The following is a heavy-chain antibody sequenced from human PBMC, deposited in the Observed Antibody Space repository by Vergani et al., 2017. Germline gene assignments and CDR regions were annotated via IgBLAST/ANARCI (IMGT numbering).Heavy chain of an antibody. J-gene: IGHJ4*02. CDR1: GYTFTSYY. D-gene: IGHD5-24*01. Sequence: QVQLVQSGAEVKKPGASVKVSCTASGYTFTSYYMHWVRQAPGQGLEWMGINNPSGGSTSYAQKFQGRVTKTRDTSTSTVYMELSSLRSEDTAVYYCARWATGADDYWGQGTLVTVSS. CDR3: ARWATGADDY. V-gene: IGHV1-46*03. CDR2: NNPSGGST.